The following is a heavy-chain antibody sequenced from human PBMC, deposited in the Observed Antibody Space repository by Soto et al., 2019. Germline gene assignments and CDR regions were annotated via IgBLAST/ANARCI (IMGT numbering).Heavy chain of an antibody. J-gene: IGHJ2*01. CDR2: IYYSGST. D-gene: IGHD6-19*01. Sequence: QLQLQESGPGLVKPSETLSLTCTVSGGSISSSSYYWGWIRQPPGKGLEWIGSIYYSGSTYYNPSLKSRVTISVDTSKNQFSLKLSSATAADTAVYYCARGNSSGWYVWYFDLWGRGTLVTVSS. CDR1: GGSISSSSYY. CDR3: ARGNSSGWYVWYFDL. V-gene: IGHV4-39*01.